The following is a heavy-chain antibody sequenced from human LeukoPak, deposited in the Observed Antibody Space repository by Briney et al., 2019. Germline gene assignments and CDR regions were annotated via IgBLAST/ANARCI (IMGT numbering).Heavy chain of an antibody. CDR2: IKQDGSEK. J-gene: IGHJ3*02. D-gene: IGHD3-22*01. Sequence: GGSLRLSCAASGFTFSSYWMSWVRQAPGKGLEWVANIKQDGSEKYYVDSVKGRFTISRDNAKNSLYLQMNSLRAEDTAVYYCARFSYYYDSSGYYYEGQAFDIWGQGTMVTVSS. V-gene: IGHV3-7*01. CDR3: ARFSYYYDSSGYYYEGQAFDI. CDR1: GFTFSSYW.